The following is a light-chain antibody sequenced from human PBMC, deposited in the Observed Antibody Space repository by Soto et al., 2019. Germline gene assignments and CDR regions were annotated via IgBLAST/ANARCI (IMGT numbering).Light chain of an antibody. V-gene: IGLV2-14*03. CDR2: NVY. CDR3: SAYTVSRTYV. Sequence: LSQPASVSGSPGQSITISCTGTSSDVGAYNFVSWHQQHPGKAPKLMIYNVYDRPSGISYRFSGSKSGNTASLTISGLQGEDEADYYCSAYTVSRTYVFGTGTKVTVL. J-gene: IGLJ1*01. CDR1: SSDVGAYNF.